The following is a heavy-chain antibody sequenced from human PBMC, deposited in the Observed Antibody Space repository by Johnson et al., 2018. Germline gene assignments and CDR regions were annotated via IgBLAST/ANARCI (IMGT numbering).Heavy chain of an antibody. V-gene: IGHV4-59*01. CDR2: IYFSGST. J-gene: IGHJ3*02. D-gene: IGHD3-22*01. CDR3: SREGYYDTGSNYLLDEAFDI. Sequence: VQLQESGPGLVKPSETLSLTCTVSGGSISSYYWSWIRQPPGKGLEWIGYIYFSGSTNYNPSLKSRVTLSLDTSKNQFSLKMSSVTAADTALYYCSREGYYDTGSNYLLDEAFDIWGQGTMVTVSS. CDR1: GGSISSYY.